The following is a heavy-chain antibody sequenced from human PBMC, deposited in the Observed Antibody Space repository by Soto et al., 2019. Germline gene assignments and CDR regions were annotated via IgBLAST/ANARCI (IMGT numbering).Heavy chain of an antibody. D-gene: IGHD6-13*01. V-gene: IGHV4-59*08. CDR3: ARHRGYSSSWYLFDY. Sequence: QVQLQESGPGLVKPSETLSLTCTVSGGSISSYYWSWIRQPPGKGLAWIGYIYYSGSTNYNPSLKSRVTISVDTSKNQFSLKRSSVTAADTAVYYCARHRGYSSSWYLFDYWGQGTLVTVSS. J-gene: IGHJ4*02. CDR2: IYYSGST. CDR1: GGSISSYY.